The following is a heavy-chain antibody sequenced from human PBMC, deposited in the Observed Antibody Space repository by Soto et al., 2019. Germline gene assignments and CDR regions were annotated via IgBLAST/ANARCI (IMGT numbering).Heavy chain of an antibody. CDR2: IYYSGST. V-gene: IGHV4-30-4*01. Sequence: SETLSLTCTVSGGSISSGDYYWSWIRQPPGKGLEWIGYIYYSGSTYYNPSLKSRVTISVDTSKNQFSLKLSSVTAADTAVYYCARAVGSGSYYYGMDVWGQGTTVTVSS. CDR3: ARAVGSGSYYYGMDV. D-gene: IGHD6-25*01. J-gene: IGHJ6*02. CDR1: GGSISSGDYY.